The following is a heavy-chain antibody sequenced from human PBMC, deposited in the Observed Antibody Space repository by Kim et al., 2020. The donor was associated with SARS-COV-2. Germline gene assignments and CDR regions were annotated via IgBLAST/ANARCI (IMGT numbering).Heavy chain of an antibody. CDR1: GGSISSYY. CDR3: ARSLPARRFLTSNWFDP. D-gene: IGHD2-2*01. CDR2: IYYSGST. J-gene: IGHJ5*02. Sequence: SETLSLTCTVSGGSISSYYWSWIRQPPGKGLEWIGYIYYSGSTNYNPSLRSRVTISVDTSKNQFSLKLSSVTAADTAVYYCARSLPARRFLTSNWFDPWGQGTLVTVSS. V-gene: IGHV4-59*01.